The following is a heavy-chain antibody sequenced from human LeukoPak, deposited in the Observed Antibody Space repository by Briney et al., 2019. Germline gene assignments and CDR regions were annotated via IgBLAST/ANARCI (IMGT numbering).Heavy chain of an antibody. Sequence: ASVKVSCKASGYTFSNYDINCVRQATGQGLEWMAWMNPSSGNTAYAQKFQGRVTLTMDTSIDTAYMELSSPRSEDTAVYYCARGPSGHRSDFDYWGQGTLVTVSS. CDR3: ARGPSGHRSDFDY. CDR2: MNPSSGNT. V-gene: IGHV1-8*02. D-gene: IGHD1-1*01. CDR1: GYTFSNYD. J-gene: IGHJ4*02.